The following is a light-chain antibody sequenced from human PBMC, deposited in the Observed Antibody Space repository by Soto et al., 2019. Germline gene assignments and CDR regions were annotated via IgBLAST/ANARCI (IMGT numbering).Light chain of an antibody. CDR2: DAS. J-gene: IGKJ1*01. V-gene: IGKV1-5*01. CDR3: QQYETFSGT. CDR1: QSVSGW. Sequence: DIQMTQSPSTLSASVGDTVTVTCRASQSVSGWLAWYQQKPGEAPKLLIYDASALARGVPSRFSGSGSGTKFTLTIASLQPEDFATYYCQQYETFSGTFGPGTKV.